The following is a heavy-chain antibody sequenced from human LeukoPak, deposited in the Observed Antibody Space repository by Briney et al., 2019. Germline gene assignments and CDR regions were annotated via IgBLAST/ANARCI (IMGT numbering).Heavy chain of an antibody. CDR1: GFSFINSG. D-gene: IGHD2-2*01. V-gene: IGHV3-30*02. CDR3: AKVYDNQLLFNWFDP. CDR2: INYDGTNK. Sequence: GGSLRLSCAASGFSFINSGIHWVRQAPGKGLEWVSFINYDGTNKYSAESVKGRFTISRDNSKNTLYLQMNSLRAEDTAVYYCAKVYDNQLLFNWFDPWGQGTLVTVSS. J-gene: IGHJ5*02.